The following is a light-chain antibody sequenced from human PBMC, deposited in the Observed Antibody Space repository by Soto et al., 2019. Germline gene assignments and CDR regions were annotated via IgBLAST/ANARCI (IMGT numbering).Light chain of an antibody. CDR2: EVS. V-gene: IGLV2-14*01. J-gene: IGLJ2*01. CDR3: SSYTRSSSLV. CDR1: SSDIGDYDD. Sequence: QSALTQPASVSGSPGQSITISCTGTSSDIGDYDDVSWYQQHPGKAPKLMIYEVSNRPSGISNRFSGSKSGNTASLTISGLQPEDEADYYCSSYTRSSSLVFGGGTKLTVL.